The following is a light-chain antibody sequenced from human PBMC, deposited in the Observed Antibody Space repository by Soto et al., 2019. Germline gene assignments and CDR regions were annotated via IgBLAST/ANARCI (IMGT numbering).Light chain of an antibody. CDR3: QQYGSSPTIT. CDR1: QSVSSSY. Sequence: EIVLTQSPGTLSLSPGERATLSCRASQSVSSSYLAGYQQKPGQAPRHLIYGGSSRATGIPDRFSGSGSGTGFTLTISSLDPEDFAVYYCQQYGSSPTITFGQGTRLAIK. CDR2: GGS. J-gene: IGKJ5*01. V-gene: IGKV3-20*01.